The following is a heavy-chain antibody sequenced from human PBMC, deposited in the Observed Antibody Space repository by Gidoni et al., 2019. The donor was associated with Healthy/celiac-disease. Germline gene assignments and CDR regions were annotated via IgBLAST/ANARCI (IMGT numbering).Heavy chain of an antibody. V-gene: IGHV4-39*01. CDR3: ARLAAAHGGY. CDR2: ISSSGST. J-gene: IGHJ4*02. CDR1: GGSISSSSYY. Sequence: QLQLQESGPGLVKPSETLSLTCTVSGGSISSSSYYWGWIRQPPGKGLEWIGSISSSGSTYYNPSLKSRVTISVDTSKHQFSLTLSSVTAADTAVYYCARLAAAHGGYWGQGTLVTVSS. D-gene: IGHD6-13*01.